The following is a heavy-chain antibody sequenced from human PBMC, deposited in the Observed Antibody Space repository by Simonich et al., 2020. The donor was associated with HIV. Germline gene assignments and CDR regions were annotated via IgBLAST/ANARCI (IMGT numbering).Heavy chain of an antibody. Sequence: QVQLQESGPGLVKPSQTLSLTCTVSGGSISSDGYYWSWIRQHPGKGLEWIGYIYYSGTTYYNPSLKSRVTISVDTSKNQFSLKLSSVTAADTAVYYCARVGIRMYAFDIWGQGTMVTVSS. J-gene: IGHJ3*02. D-gene: IGHD1-20*01. CDR1: GGSISSDGYY. V-gene: IGHV4-31*03. CDR3: ARVGIRMYAFDI. CDR2: IYYSGTT.